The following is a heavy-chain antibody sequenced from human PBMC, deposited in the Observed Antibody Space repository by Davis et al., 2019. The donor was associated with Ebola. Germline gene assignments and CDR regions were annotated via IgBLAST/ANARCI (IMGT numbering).Heavy chain of an antibody. J-gene: IGHJ4*02. V-gene: IGHV3-7*03. D-gene: IGHD5-24*01. CDR2: IKEDGGEK. CDR1: GLIFHNYR. Sequence: GESLKISCAASGLIFHNYRMSWIRQAPGKGPEWVAIIKEDGGEKYYVDSVKGRFTISRDNAKNSLFLEMNSLRVEDTAFYYCARPRRDGYNFDFDYWGQGTLVTVSS. CDR3: ARPRRDGYNFDFDY.